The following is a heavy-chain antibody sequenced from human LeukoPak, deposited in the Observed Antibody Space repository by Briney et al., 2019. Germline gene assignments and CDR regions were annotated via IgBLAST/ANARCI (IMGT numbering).Heavy chain of an antibody. CDR3: ASELSSGSYRNFDY. V-gene: IGHV4-39*07. D-gene: IGHD1-26*01. J-gene: IGHJ4*02. CDR1: GGSISSSSYY. Sequence: ASETLSLTCTVSGGSISSSSYYWGWIRQPPGKGLEWIGSIYYSGSTYYNPSLKSRVTISVDTSKNQFSLKLSSVTAADTAVYYCASELSSGSYRNFDYWGQGTLVTVSS. CDR2: IYYSGST.